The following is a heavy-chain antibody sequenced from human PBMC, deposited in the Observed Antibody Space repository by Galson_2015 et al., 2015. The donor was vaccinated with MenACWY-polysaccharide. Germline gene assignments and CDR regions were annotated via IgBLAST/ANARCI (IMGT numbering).Heavy chain of an antibody. CDR2: ISYDGSVK. D-gene: IGHD3-9*01. CDR3: AKDQSFYYYNMDV. V-gene: IGHV3-30*18. CDR1: GFTFSSYG. Sequence: SLRLSCAASGFTFSSYGMHWVRQAPGKGLEWVAVISYDGSVKYYADSLKGRFAISRDNSKNTLYLQMNSLRAEDTAVYYCAKDQSFYYYNMDVWGQGTTVTVSS. J-gene: IGHJ6*02.